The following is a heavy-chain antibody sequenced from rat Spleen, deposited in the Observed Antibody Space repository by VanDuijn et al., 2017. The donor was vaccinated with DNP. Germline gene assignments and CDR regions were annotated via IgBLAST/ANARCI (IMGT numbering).Heavy chain of an antibody. J-gene: IGHJ2*01. V-gene: IGHV2S12*01. Sequence: QVQLKESGPGLVQPSQTLSLTCTVSGFSLSSYGVSWVRQPPGKGLEWIAAILSGGSIYYNSALKSRLSISRDTSKSQVFLEMNDLQTEDIATYYCARDRGNYYFDYWGQGVMVTVSS. CDR2: ILSGGSI. CDR1: GFSLSSYG. CDR3: ARDRGNYYFDY. D-gene: IGHD4-3*01.